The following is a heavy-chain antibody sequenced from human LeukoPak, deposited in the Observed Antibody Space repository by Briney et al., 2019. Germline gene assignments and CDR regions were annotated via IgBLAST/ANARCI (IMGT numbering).Heavy chain of an antibody. CDR2: IWYDGSNK. J-gene: IGHJ3*02. D-gene: IGHD3-3*01. Sequence: GGSLRLSCAASGFTFSSYRMQWVRQAPGKGLEWVAVIWYDGSNKYYADSVKGRFTISRDNSKNTLYLQMNSLRAEDTAVYYCARGGGAFDIWGQGTMVTVSS. V-gene: IGHV3-33*01. CDR3: ARGGGAFDI. CDR1: GFTFSSYR.